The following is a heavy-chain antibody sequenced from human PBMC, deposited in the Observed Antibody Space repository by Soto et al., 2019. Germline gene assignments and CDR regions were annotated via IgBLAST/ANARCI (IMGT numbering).Heavy chain of an antibody. CDR1: GFNFRNYN. D-gene: IGHD6-19*01. CDR2: INSRSDTM. V-gene: IGHV3-48*01. Sequence: PGGSLRLSCTASGFNFRNYNMNWVRQAPGKGLEWLSYINSRSDTMLYADSVKGRFPISRDNARNSLYLQMNSLGAEDTAVYYCVRMTAGVAGADYWGHGTLVTVSS. CDR3: VRMTAGVAGADY. J-gene: IGHJ4*01.